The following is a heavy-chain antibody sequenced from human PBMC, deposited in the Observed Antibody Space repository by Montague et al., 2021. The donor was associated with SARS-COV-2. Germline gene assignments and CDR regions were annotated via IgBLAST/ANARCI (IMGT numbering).Heavy chain of an antibody. CDR2: N. CDR3: ERVWVATIPHMDN. Sequence: NDYAVSVKSRITINPDTSKNQFSLQLKSVTPEDTAVYYCERVWVATIPHMDNWGQGSLVIVS. J-gene: IGHJ4*02. V-gene: IGHV6-1*01. D-gene: IGHD5-12*01.